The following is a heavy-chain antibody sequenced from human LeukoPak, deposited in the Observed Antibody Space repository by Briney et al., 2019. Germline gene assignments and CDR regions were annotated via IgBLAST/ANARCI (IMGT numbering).Heavy chain of an antibody. CDR2: FSGSGGNT. D-gene: IGHD3-9*01. CDR1: GFTFSSYA. V-gene: IGHV3-23*01. CDR3: ARTYYDILTGYNPYFDY. J-gene: IGHJ4*02. Sequence: GGSLRLSCAASGFTFSSYAMSWVRQAPGKGLEWVSTFSGSGGNTYYADSVKGRFTISRDNSKNTLYLQMNSLRAEDTAVYYCARTYYDILTGYNPYFDYWGQGILVTVSS.